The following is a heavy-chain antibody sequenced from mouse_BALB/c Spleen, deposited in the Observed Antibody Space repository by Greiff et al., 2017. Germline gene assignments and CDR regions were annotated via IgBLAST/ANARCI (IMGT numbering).Heavy chain of an antibody. D-gene: IGHD2-4*01. J-gene: IGHJ3*01. CDR1: GYTFTSYV. Sequence: VQLKQSGPELVKPGASVKMSCKASGYTFTSYVMHWVKQKPGQGLEWIGYINPYNDGTKYNEKFKGKATLTSDKSSSTAYMELSSLTSEDSAVYYCARGDDYDGFPFAYWGQGTLVTVSA. V-gene: IGHV1-14*01. CDR2: INPYNDGT. CDR3: ARGDDYDGFPFAY.